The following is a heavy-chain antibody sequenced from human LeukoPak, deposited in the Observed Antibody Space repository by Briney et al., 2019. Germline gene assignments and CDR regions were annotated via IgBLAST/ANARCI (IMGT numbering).Heavy chain of an antibody. CDR3: ARSRGSGSWSTYYGMDV. Sequence: GASVKVSCKASGYTFTDYYTHWVRQAPGQGLEWMGWINPNSGGTNYAQKFQGRVTMTRDTSISTAYMELSRLRFDDTAVYYCARSRGSGSWSTYYGMDVWGQGTTVTVSS. D-gene: IGHD3-10*01. CDR1: GYTFTDYY. CDR2: INPNSGGT. J-gene: IGHJ6*02. V-gene: IGHV1-2*02.